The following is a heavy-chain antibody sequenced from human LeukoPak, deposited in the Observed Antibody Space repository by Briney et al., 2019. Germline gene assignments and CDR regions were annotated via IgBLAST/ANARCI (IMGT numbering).Heavy chain of an antibody. Sequence: PSETLSLTCTVSGGSISSSSYYWGWIRQPPGKGLEWIGSIYYSGSTYYNPSLKSRVTISVDTSKNQFSLKLSSVTAADTAVYYCARAPWSSSWNGGVDYWGQGTLVTVSS. D-gene: IGHD6-13*01. CDR1: GGSISSSSYY. J-gene: IGHJ4*02. CDR3: ARAPWSSSWNGGVDY. V-gene: IGHV4-39*07. CDR2: IYYSGST.